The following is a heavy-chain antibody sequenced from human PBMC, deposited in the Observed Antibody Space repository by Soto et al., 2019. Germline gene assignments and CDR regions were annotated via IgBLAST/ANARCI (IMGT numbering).Heavy chain of an antibody. D-gene: IGHD6-13*01. V-gene: IGHV1-46*03. CDR1: GYTFTSYY. J-gene: IGHJ4*02. Sequence: ASVKVSCKASGYTFTSYYIHCVRQAPGQGLEWMGIINPSSGSTNYAQKFQGRLTMTRDTSTTTVYMELSPLTSEDTAVYYCVRARGMAAVGRDAFDTWGQGALVTVSS. CDR3: VRARGMAAVGRDAFDT. CDR2: INPSSGST.